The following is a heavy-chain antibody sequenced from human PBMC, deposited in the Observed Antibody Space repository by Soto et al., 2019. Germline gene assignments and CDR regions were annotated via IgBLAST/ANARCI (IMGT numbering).Heavy chain of an antibody. CDR1: GYSISSGYY. Sequence: SETLPLTCAVSGYSISSGYYWGWIRQPPGKGLEWIGSIYHSGSTYYNPSLKSRVTISVXXXXXQXSXKXXXLTAXDTAVYYCAGYYGSGSYPVYWGQGTLVTVSS. CDR3: AGYYGSGSYPVY. CDR2: IYHSGST. V-gene: IGHV4-38-2*01. J-gene: IGHJ4*02. D-gene: IGHD3-10*01.